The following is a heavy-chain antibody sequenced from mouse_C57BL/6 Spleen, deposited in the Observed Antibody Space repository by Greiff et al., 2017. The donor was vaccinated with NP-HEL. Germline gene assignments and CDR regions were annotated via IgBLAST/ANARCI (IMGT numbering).Heavy chain of an antibody. V-gene: IGHV8-12*01. Sequence: QVTLKESGPGILQSSQTLSLTCSFSGFSLSTSGMGVSWIRQPSGKGLEWLAHIYWDDDKRYNPSLKSRLTISKDTSRNQVFLKITSVDTADTATYYCARPANWDSYWYFDVWGTGTTVTVSS. CDR1: GFSLSTSGMG. CDR3: ARPANWDSYWYFDV. D-gene: IGHD4-1*01. CDR2: IYWDDDK. J-gene: IGHJ1*03.